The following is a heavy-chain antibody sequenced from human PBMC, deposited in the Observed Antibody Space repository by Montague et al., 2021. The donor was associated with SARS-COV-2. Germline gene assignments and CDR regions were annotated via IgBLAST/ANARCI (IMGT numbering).Heavy chain of an antibody. V-gene: IGHV4-59*01. Sequence: SETLSLTCSVSGGPISGYYWSWIRQSPGKELEWIGYIYYSGGTIXNPSLKSRVIISVDTSKSQFSLKLSPVTAADTAVHYCARDRFIAGGRLPHGFDSWGQGTLVTVFS. J-gene: IGHJ5*01. CDR1: GGPISGYY. D-gene: IGHD6-13*01. CDR3: ARDRFIAGGRLPHGFDS. CDR2: IYYSGGT.